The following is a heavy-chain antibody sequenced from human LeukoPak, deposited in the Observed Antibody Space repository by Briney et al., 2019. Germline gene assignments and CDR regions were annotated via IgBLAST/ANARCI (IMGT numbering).Heavy chain of an antibody. V-gene: IGHV3-30*04. J-gene: IGHJ4*02. D-gene: IGHD3-22*01. CDR1: GFIFSNYA. CDR3: AKDGRHYSSGYSWDYLDY. Sequence: GGSLRLSCAASGFIFSNYAMHWVRQAPGKGLEWVAVISYAGSNYYYADSVKGRFTISRDNSKNTLSLQMNSLRAEDTAVYYCAKDGRHYSSGYSWDYLDYWGQGTLVTVSS. CDR2: ISYAGSNY.